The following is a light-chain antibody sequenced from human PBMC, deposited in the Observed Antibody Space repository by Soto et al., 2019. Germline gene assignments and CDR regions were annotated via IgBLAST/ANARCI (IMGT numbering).Light chain of an antibody. CDR3: QQSYSTTIT. CDR1: QGISSY. CDR2: AAS. J-gene: IGKJ5*01. Sequence: IQVTQSPSSLSASVGDRVTITCRASQGISSYLNWYHQKPGKAPKLLIYAASSLQSGVPSRFSGSGSGTDFTLTISSLQPEDFATYYCQQSYSTTITFGQGTRLEIK. V-gene: IGKV1-39*01.